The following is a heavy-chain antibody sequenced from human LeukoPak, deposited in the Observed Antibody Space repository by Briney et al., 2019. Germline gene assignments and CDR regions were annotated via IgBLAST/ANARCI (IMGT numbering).Heavy chain of an antibody. J-gene: IGHJ5*02. D-gene: IGHD2-2*02. Sequence: KASETLSLTCTVSGGSISSGTYYWGWIRQPPGKGLQWIGSVYYSGSTYYNPSLQSRVTISVDTSKNHFSLKLSSVTAADTAVYYCARDSPDCGSTTCYKDWFDPWGQGTQVTVSS. CDR2: VYYSGST. V-gene: IGHV4-39*07. CDR1: GGSISSGTYY. CDR3: ARDSPDCGSTTCYKDWFDP.